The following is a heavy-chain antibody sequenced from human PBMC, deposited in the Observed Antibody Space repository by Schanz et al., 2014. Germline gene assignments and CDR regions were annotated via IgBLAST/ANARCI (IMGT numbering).Heavy chain of an antibody. Sequence: QVHLVQSGAEVKKPGASVKVSCQTSGYTFTGYYLHWVRQIPTQGLEWVGWINPLNGGTNYAQKFQGRVSMTRDTSINTAYMELSSLTSADTAIYFCARDKSEHHLLFFDFWGQGALVTVSP. J-gene: IGHJ4*02. CDR1: GYTFTGYY. CDR2: INPLNGGT. V-gene: IGHV1-2*02. CDR3: ARDKSEHHLLFFDF.